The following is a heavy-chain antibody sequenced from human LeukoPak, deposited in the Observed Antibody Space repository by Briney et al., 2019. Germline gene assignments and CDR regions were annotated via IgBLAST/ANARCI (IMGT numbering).Heavy chain of an antibody. CDR2: IWYDGSNK. D-gene: IGHD2/OR15-2a*01. Sequence: GRSLRLSCAASGFTFSNYSMHWVRQAPGKGLEWVALIWYDGSNKYYTDSVKGRLTISRDNSKDTLFLQMNSLRAEDTAVYYCAREGPRGNSQFDYWGQGTLVTVSS. V-gene: IGHV3-33*01. J-gene: IGHJ4*02. CDR1: GFTFSNYS. CDR3: AREGPRGNSQFDY.